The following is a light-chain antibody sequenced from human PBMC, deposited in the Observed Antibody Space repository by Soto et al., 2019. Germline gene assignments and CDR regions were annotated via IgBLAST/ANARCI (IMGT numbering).Light chain of an antibody. Sequence: DIVMTQSPDSLAVSLGERATINCKSSQSVLYNSNNKNYLAWYQQRPGQPPKLLIYWASTRESGVPDRFAGGLSGADFSLTITSLQAEDVAVYYCQQYESTPPTVRQGTKLVI. CDR3: QQYESTPPT. V-gene: IGKV4-1*01. J-gene: IGKJ2*01. CDR2: WAS. CDR1: QSVLYNSNNKNY.